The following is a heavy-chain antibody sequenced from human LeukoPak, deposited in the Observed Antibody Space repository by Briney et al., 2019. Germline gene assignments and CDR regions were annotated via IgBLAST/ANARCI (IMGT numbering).Heavy chain of an antibody. CDR1: GYSIGSGYY. Sequence: SETLSLTCTVSGYSIGSGYYWGWIRQPPGKGLEWIGSIYHSGSTYYNPSLKSRVTISVDTSKNQFSLKLSSVTAADTAVYYCARVSSGAAYLWFDPWGQGTLVTVSS. J-gene: IGHJ5*02. CDR2: IYHSGST. V-gene: IGHV4-38-2*02. CDR3: ARVSSGAAYLWFDP. D-gene: IGHD6-19*01.